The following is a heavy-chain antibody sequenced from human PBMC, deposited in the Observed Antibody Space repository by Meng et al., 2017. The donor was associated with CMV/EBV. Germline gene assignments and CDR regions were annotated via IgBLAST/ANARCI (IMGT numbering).Heavy chain of an antibody. V-gene: IGHV3-48*04. CDR1: GFTFSSYS. D-gene: IGHD3-22*01. CDR3: ARGGYYDSSGYPKSLGWFDP. J-gene: IGHJ5*02. Sequence: RGSLRLSCAASGFTFSSYSMNWVRQAPGKGLEWVSYISSSSSTIYYADSVKGRFTISRDNAKNSLYLQMNSLRAEDTAVYYCARGGYYDSSGYPKSLGWFDPWGQGTLVTVSS. CDR2: ISSSSSTI.